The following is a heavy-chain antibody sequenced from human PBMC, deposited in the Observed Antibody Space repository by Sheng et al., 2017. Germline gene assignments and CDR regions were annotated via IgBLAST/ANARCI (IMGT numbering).Heavy chain of an antibody. D-gene: IGHD3-3*01. CDR3: ARRYYDFWSGYYYYYMDV. Sequence: QVQLVQSGAEVKKPGASVKVSCKASGYTFTSYDINWVRQATGQGLEWMGWMNPNSGNTGYAQKFQGRVTITRNTSISTAYMELSSLRSEDTAVYYCARRYYDFWSGYYYYYMDVWGKGTTVTVSS. V-gene: IGHV1-8*03. CDR2: MNPNSGNT. J-gene: IGHJ6*03. CDR1: GYTFTSYD.